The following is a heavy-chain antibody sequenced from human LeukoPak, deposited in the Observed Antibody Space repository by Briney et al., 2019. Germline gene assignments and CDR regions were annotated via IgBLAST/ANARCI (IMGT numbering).Heavy chain of an antibody. CDR3: ARGQRGYSYGNPYYYYYMDV. Sequence: PSETLSLTCTVSGGSISSSSYYWGWIRQPPGKGLEWIGSIYYSGSTYYNPSLKSRVTISVDTSKNQFSLKLSSVTAADTAVYYCARGQRGYSYGNPYYYYYMDVWGKGTTVTVSS. D-gene: IGHD5-18*01. CDR1: GGSISSSSYY. J-gene: IGHJ6*03. V-gene: IGHV4-39*07. CDR2: IYYSGST.